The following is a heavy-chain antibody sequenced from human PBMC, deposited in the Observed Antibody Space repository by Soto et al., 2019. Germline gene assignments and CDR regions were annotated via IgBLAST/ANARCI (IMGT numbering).Heavy chain of an antibody. V-gene: IGHV4-59*01. CDR1: GGSISSYY. Sequence: SETLSLTCTVSGGSISSYYWSWIRQPPGKGLEWIGYIYYSGSTNYNPSLKSRVTIAVDTSKNQFSLKLSSVTAADTAVYDCARGGARAPAAPGAHFYYGMDVWGQGTTVTVSS. D-gene: IGHD2-2*01. J-gene: IGHJ6*02. CDR2: IYYSGST. CDR3: ARGGARAPAAPGAHFYYGMDV.